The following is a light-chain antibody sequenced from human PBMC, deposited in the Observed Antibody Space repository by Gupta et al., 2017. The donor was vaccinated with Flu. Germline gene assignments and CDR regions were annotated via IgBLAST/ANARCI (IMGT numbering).Light chain of an antibody. CDR3: QQRREWPIT. Sequence: PATLSLSPGERATFSCRASQSIDNWLAWYQQKPGQAPRLLISDASDRATGIPARFSGSGSGTDFTLTISSLEPEDFAVYYCQQRREWPITFGGGTKLEIK. CDR2: DAS. CDR1: QSIDNW. V-gene: IGKV3-11*01. J-gene: IGKJ4*01.